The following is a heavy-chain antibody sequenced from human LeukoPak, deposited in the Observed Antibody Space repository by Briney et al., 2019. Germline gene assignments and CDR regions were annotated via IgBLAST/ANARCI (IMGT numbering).Heavy chain of an antibody. D-gene: IGHD6-19*01. V-gene: IGHV3-23*01. Sequence: GGSLRLSCAASGFTFSSYAMSWVRQAPGKGLEWVSAISGSGGSTYYADSVKGRFTISRDNSKNTLYLQMNSLRAEDTAVYYCAKVPLYSSGWTGYYFDYWGQGTLVTVSS. CDR2: ISGSGGST. CDR3: AKVPLYSSGWTGYYFDY. CDR1: GFTFSSYA. J-gene: IGHJ4*02.